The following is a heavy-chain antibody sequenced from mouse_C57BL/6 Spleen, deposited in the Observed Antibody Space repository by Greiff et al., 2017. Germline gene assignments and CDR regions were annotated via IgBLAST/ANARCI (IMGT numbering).Heavy chain of an antibody. J-gene: IGHJ2*01. V-gene: IGHV5-9*01. D-gene: IGHD1-1*01. CDR1: GFTFSSYT. CDR2: ISGGGGNT. Sequence: EVKLMESGGGLVKPGGSLKLSCAASGFTFSSYTMSWVRQTPEKRLEWVATISGGGGNTYYPDSVKGRFTISRDNAKNTLYLQMSSLRSEDTALYYCARRSTTVPFDYWGQGTTLTVSS. CDR3: ARRSTTVPFDY.